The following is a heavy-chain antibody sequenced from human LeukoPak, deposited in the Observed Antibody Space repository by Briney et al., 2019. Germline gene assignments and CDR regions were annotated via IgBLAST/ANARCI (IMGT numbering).Heavy chain of an antibody. CDR3: ARSGDSSAYYSF. J-gene: IGHJ4*02. CDR2: VYYVGST. CDR1: GASIGSHH. D-gene: IGHD3-22*01. Sequence: SETLSLTCTVSGASIGSHHCTWIRQPPGKGLEWIGNVYYVGSTSYSPSLKSRVTISLDTSKNQFSLEMNSVTAADTAVYYCARSGDSSAYYSFWGQGILVTVSS. V-gene: IGHV4-59*11.